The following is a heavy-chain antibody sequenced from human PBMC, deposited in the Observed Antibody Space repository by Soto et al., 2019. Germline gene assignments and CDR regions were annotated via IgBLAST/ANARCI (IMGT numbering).Heavy chain of an antibody. CDR1: GFTFSTYA. D-gene: IGHD6-19*01. V-gene: IGHV3-23*01. J-gene: IGHJ4*02. CDR2: ISGSGDST. Sequence: EVQLLESGGGLVQPGGSLRLSCAASGFTFSTYAMNWVRQAPGKGLEWVSGISGSGDSTYYADSVKGRFTVSRDNSKNPLYLKMNRLRAEDTAVFYCAKERSSGWSFDYWGQGTLVTVSS. CDR3: AKERSSGWSFDY.